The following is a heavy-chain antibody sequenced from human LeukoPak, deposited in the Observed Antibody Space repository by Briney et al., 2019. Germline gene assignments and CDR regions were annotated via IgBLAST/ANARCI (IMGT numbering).Heavy chain of an antibody. CDR3: ARGRRQLERQMYWFDP. J-gene: IGHJ5*02. V-gene: IGHV1-18*01. Sequence: ASVTVSCTASGYTFTSYGISWVRQAPGQGLEWMGWISAYNGNTNYAQKLQGRVTMTTDTSTSTAYMELRSLRSDDTAVYYCARGRRQLERQMYWFDPWGQGTLVTVSS. D-gene: IGHD1-1*01. CDR1: GYTFTSYG. CDR2: ISAYNGNT.